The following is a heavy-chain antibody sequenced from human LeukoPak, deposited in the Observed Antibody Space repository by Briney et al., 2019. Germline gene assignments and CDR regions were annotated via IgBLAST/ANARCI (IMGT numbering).Heavy chain of an antibody. CDR2: TYYRSKWYN. V-gene: IGHV6-1*01. CDR3: ARGVGSGSYYKTTVGYFQH. D-gene: IGHD3-10*01. Sequence: SQTLSLTCAISGDSVSSNSAAWNWIRQSPSRGLEWLGRTYYRSKWYNDYAVSVKSRITINPDTSKNQFSLQLNSVTPEDTAAYYCARGVGSGSYYKTTVGYFQHWGQGTLVTVSS. CDR1: GDSVSSNSAA. J-gene: IGHJ1*01.